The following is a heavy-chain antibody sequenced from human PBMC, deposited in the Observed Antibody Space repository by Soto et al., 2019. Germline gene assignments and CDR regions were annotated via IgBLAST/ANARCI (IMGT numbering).Heavy chain of an antibody. CDR3: ARLTLSMVRGVINYYYGMDV. Sequence: HGESLKISCKGSGYSFTSYWIGWVRQMPGKGLEWMGIIYPGDSDTRYSPSFQGQVTISADKSISTAYLQWSSLKASDTAMYYCARLTLSMVRGVINYYYGMDVWGQGTTVTVSS. CDR2: IYPGDSDT. J-gene: IGHJ6*02. V-gene: IGHV5-51*01. D-gene: IGHD3-10*01. CDR1: GYSFTSYW.